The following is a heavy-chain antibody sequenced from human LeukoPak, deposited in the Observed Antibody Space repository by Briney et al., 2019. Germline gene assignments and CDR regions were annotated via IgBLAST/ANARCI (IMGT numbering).Heavy chain of an antibody. J-gene: IGHJ4*02. CDR1: GFTFSRYA. CDR3: AKDGSWSCTD. D-gene: IGHD2-8*02. CDR2: IAHHGSNN. V-gene: IGHV3-30*02. Sequence: PGGSLRLSCAASGFTFSRYAMHWVRQGPGEGLEWVAYIAHHGSNNYYADSVKGRFSISRDNSKRTVYLQMNSLRADDTAVYYCAKDGSWSCTDWGQGTLVTVSS.